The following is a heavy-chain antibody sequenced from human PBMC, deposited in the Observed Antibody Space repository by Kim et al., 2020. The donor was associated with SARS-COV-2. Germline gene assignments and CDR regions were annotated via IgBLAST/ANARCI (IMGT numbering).Heavy chain of an antibody. CDR3: AREDYDILTGYYIPFDY. D-gene: IGHD3-9*01. V-gene: IGHV3-11*06. J-gene: IGHJ4*02. Sequence: VKSRFTSSRDNATNSLYLQMNSLRAEYTAVYYCAREDYDILTGYYIPFDYWGQGTLVTVSS.